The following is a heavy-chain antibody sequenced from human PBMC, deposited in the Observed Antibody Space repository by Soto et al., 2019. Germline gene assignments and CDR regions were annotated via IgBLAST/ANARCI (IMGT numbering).Heavy chain of an antibody. Sequence: SETLSLTCTLSGGSISSGAHYWTWVRQYPGKGLEWIGYIYYSGNTLYNPSLKSRVTISVDTSENQFSLNLNSVTAADTAIYYCARAYSNPDWIDFWGQGTLVTVSS. CDR3: ARAYSNPDWIDF. D-gene: IGHD5-18*01. V-gene: IGHV4-31*03. CDR1: GGSISSGAHY. J-gene: IGHJ5*01. CDR2: IYYSGNT.